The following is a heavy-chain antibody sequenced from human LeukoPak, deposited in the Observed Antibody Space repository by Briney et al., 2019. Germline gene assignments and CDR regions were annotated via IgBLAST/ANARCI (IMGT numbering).Heavy chain of an antibody. J-gene: IGHJ6*04. CDR3: ARDRLDYGDYETCLDV. CDR2: IIPIFGTA. CDR1: GYSFTSYW. Sequence: KISCKGSGYSFTSYWIGWVRQAPGQGLEWMGGIIPIFGTANYAQKFQGRVTITADESTSTAYMELSSLRSEDTAVYYCARDRLDYGDYETCLDVWGKGTTVTVSS. V-gene: IGHV1-69*01. D-gene: IGHD4-17*01.